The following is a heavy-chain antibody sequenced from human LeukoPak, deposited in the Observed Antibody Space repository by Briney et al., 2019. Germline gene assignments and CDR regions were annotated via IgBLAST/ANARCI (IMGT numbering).Heavy chain of an antibody. Sequence: TGGSLRLSCAASGFTVSSNYMSWVHQAPRKVLEWVSIIYSGGNTYYADSVKGRFTISRDNSKNTLSLQMNSLRAEDTAVYYCASGTAMVTALDYWGQGTLVTVSS. CDR1: GFTVSSNY. CDR3: ASGTAMVTALDY. CDR2: IYSGGNT. V-gene: IGHV3-66*01. D-gene: IGHD5-18*01. J-gene: IGHJ4*02.